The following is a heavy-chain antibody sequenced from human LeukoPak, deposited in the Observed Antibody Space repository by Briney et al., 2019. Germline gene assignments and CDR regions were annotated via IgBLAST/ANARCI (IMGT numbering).Heavy chain of an antibody. J-gene: IGHJ4*02. V-gene: IGHV5-51*01. D-gene: IGHD3-10*01. CDR2: IYPGDSDT. Sequence: GESLQISFKGSGYRFTSYWIGWVRHVPGKGLEYMGIIYPGDSDTRYSPSFQGQVTISADKSISTAYLQWSSLKASDTAMYYCATLVGYGSFFDYWGQGTLVTVSS. CDR1: GYRFTSYW. CDR3: ATLVGYGSFFDY.